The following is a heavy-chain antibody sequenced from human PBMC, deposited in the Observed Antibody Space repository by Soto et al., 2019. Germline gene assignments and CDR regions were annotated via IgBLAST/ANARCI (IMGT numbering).Heavy chain of an antibody. J-gene: IGHJ6*02. CDR3: AXDLERRNYYDSSAPMDV. CDR1: GFTFSSYA. V-gene: IGHV3-23*01. CDR2: ISGSGGST. D-gene: IGHD3-22*01. Sequence: PGGSLRLSCAASGFTFSSYAMSWVRQAPGKGLEWVSAISGSGGSTYYADSVKGRFTISRDNSKNTLYLQMNSLRAEDTAVYYCAXDLERRNYYDSSAPMDVWGQGTTVTVSS.